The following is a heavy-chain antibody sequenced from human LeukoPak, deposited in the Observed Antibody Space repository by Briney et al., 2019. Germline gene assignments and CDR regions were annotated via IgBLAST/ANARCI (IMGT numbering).Heavy chain of an antibody. CDR2: ISSSGSTI. V-gene: IGHV3-11*01. Sequence: GGSLTLSCAASGFTFSDYYMSWIRQAPGKGLEWVSYISSSGSTIYYADSVKGRFTISRDNAKNSLYLQMNSLGAEDTAVYYCARDLAYCGGDCYSSYFDYWGQGTLVTVSS. D-gene: IGHD2-21*02. CDR1: GFTFSDYY. CDR3: ARDLAYCGGDCYSSYFDY. J-gene: IGHJ4*02.